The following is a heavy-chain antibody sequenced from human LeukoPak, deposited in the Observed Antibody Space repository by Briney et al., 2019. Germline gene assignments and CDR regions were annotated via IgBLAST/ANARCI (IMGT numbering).Heavy chain of an antibody. CDR2: INHSGST. D-gene: IGHD1-1*01. J-gene: IGHJ4*02. CDR1: GGSFSGYY. CDR3: AKVGFRTGTTVANY. Sequence: SETLSLTCAVYGGSFSGYYWSWIRQPPGKGLEWIGEINHSGSTNYNPSLKSRVTISVDTSKNQSSPKLSSMTAADTAVYYCAKVGFRTGTTVANYWGQGTLVTVSS. V-gene: IGHV4-34*01.